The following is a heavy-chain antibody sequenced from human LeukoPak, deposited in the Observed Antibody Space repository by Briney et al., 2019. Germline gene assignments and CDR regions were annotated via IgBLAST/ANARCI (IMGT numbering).Heavy chain of an antibody. V-gene: IGHV3-23*01. D-gene: IGHD3-16*02. CDR1: GFTFSSYA. Sequence: GGSLRLSCAASGFTFSSYAMSWVRQTPGKGLEWVSAISGSSESTDYADSVKGRFTISRDNSKNTLYLQMNSLRAEDTAVYYCAKGAYDYVWGSYRYGRFFDYWGQGTLVTVSS. CDR3: AKGAYDYVWGSYRYGRFFDY. J-gene: IGHJ4*02. CDR2: ISGSSEST.